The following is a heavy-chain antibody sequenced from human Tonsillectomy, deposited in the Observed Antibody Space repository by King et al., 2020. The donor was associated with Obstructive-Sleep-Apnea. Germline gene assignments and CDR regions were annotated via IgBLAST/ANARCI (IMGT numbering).Heavy chain of an antibody. J-gene: IGHJ6*02. CDR2: IRSEVYSVTT. CDR1: GFTFADYA. CDR3: VRAVRDVLPSRKRYFYYGMDV. V-gene: IGHV3-49*03. Sequence: VQLVESGGGLVQPGRSLRLSCTTSGFTFADYAMSWFRQAPGKGLEWVGFIRSEVYSVTTQYAASVKGRFTISRDDSKSICYLQMNSLKIEDTAKYYCVRAVRDVLPSRKRYFYYGMDVWGQGTTVIVSS.